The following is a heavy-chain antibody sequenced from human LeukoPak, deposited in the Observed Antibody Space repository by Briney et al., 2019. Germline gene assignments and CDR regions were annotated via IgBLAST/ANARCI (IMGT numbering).Heavy chain of an antibody. CDR2: INHSGST. V-gene: IGHV4-34*01. D-gene: IGHD3-10*01. CDR1: GGSFSGYY. J-gene: IGHJ6*03. CDR3: ASHPRYYYGSGSSRDYMDV. Sequence: PSETLSLTCAVYGGSFSGYYWSWIRQPPGKGLEWIGEINHSGSTNYNPSLKSRVTISVDTSKNQFSLKLSSVTAADTAVYYCASHPRYYYGSGSSRDYMDVWGKGTTVTISS.